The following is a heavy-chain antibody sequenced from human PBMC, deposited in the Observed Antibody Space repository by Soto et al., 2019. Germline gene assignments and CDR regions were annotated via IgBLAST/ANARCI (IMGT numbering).Heavy chain of an antibody. CDR1: GYTLSSYG. J-gene: IGHJ6*03. D-gene: IGHD4-17*01. CDR3: ARDAPEATVTNYYYYYMDV. CDR2: IWYDGSNK. Sequence: QVQLVESGGGVVQPGRSLRLSCAASGYTLSSYGMHWVRQAPGKGLEWVAVIWYDGSNKYYADSVKGRFTISRDNSKNTLYLQINSLRAEDTAVYYCARDAPEATVTNYYYYYMDVWGKGTTVTVSS. V-gene: IGHV3-33*01.